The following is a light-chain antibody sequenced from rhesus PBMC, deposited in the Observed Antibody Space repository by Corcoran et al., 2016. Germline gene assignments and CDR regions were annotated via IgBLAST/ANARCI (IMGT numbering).Light chain of an antibody. CDR1: QGISTY. CDR2: GAS. J-gene: IGKJ3*01. CDR3: LQYNSDPFT. V-gene: IGKV1-43*02. Sequence: DIQMTQSPSSLSASVGDRVTITCRASQGISTYLNWYQQKPGKAPTRLIYGASHLESGVPSRVRGRGSGTDFTLTISSLQPEDFATYYCLQYNSDPFTFGPGTKLDIK.